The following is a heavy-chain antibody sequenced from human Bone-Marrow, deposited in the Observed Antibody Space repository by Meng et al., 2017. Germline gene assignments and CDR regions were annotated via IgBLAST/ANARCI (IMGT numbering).Heavy chain of an antibody. J-gene: IGHJ2*01. D-gene: IGHD6-13*01. Sequence: QVPLQQWGAGLLKPSETLSLTCAVYGGSFSGYYWSWIRQPPGKGLEWIGEINHSGSTNYNPSLKSRVTISVDTSKNQFSLKLSSVTAADTAVYYCARGPRRAIAAAGTGYFDLWGRGTLVTVSS. CDR2: INHSGST. CDR1: GGSFSGYY. CDR3: ARGPRRAIAAAGTGYFDL. V-gene: IGHV4-34*01.